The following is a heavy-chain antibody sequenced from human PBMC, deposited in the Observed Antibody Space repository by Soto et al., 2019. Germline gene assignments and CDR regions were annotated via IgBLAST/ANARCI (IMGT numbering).Heavy chain of an antibody. CDR1: GYTFTSYD. CDR3: ARAGHCISTSCYAFDI. J-gene: IGHJ3*02. V-gene: IGHV1-8*01. CDR2: MNPNSGNT. Sequence: KVSCKASGYTFTSYDINWVRQATGQGLEWMGWMNPNSGNTGYAQKFQGRVTMTRNTSISTAYMELSSLRSEDTAVYYCARAGHCISTSCYAFDIWGQGSMVTVSS. D-gene: IGHD2-2*01.